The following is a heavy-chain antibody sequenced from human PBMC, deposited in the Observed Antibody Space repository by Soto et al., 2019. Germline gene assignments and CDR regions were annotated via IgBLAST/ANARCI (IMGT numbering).Heavy chain of an antibody. CDR2: IFYSGTS. CDR1: GDSIRSYY. CDR3: ARDTRRSNGMDV. V-gene: IGHV4-59*01. Sequence: SXTLSLTCTVSGDSIRSYYWSWIRQPPVKRLEWIGYIFYSGTSDYNPSLKGRVTMSVDTSKSQFSLNLSSVTAADTAVYYCARDTRRSNGMDVWGQGTMVTVSS. J-gene: IGHJ6*02.